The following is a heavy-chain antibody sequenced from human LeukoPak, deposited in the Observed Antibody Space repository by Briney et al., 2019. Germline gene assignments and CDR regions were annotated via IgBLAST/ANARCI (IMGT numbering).Heavy chain of an antibody. CDR1: GGSISSGGYY. D-gene: IGHD3-10*01. V-gene: IGHV4-31*03. Sequence: TLSLTCTVSGGSISSGGYYWSWIRQHPGKGLEWIGYIYYSGSTYYNPSLKSRVTISVDTSKNQFSLKLSSVTAADTAVYYCARDRRYYYGSGSYDLGMDVWGQGTTVTVSS. CDR2: IYYSGST. J-gene: IGHJ6*02. CDR3: ARDRRYYYGSGSYDLGMDV.